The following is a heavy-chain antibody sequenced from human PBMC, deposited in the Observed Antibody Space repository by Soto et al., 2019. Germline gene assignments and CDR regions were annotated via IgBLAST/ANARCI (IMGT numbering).Heavy chain of an antibody. CDR2: IHYNGNT. V-gene: IGHV4-59*12. Sequence: SETLSLTCTFSGYSIRAYSWSWVRQPPGKGLEWIGNIHYNGNTKYNPSLKSRVSISVDRSKNQFSLKLSSVTAADTAVYYCARVPSPWGQGTLVTVSS. J-gene: IGHJ5*02. CDR1: GYSIRAYS. CDR3: ARVPSP.